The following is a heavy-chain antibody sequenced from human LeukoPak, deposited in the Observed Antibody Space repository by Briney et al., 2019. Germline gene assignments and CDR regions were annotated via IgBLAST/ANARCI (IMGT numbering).Heavy chain of an antibody. CDR1: GGSFSGYY. V-gene: IGHV4-34*01. Sequence: SETLSLTCAVYGGSFSGYYWSWIRQPPGKGLEWIGEINHSGSTNYNPSLKSRVTISVDTSKNQFSLKLSSVTAADTAVYYCARLIPLPNMVATNNWFDPRGQGTLVTVSS. CDR2: INHSGST. CDR3: ARLIPLPNMVATNNWFDP. D-gene: IGHD5-12*01. J-gene: IGHJ5*02.